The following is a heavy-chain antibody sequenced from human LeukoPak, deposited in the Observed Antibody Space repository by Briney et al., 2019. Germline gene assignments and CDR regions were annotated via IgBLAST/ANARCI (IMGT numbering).Heavy chain of an antibody. V-gene: IGHV1-8*01. CDR3: ARGRMNRALGVVIKVNAFDI. Sequence: GASVKVSCKASGYTFISYDINWVRQATGQGLEWMGWMNPKSGSTGYAQQFQGRVTMTGNTSINTAYMELNSLRSDDTAVYYCARGRMNRALGVVIKVNAFDIWGQGTMVTVSS. D-gene: IGHD3-3*01. J-gene: IGHJ3*02. CDR2: MNPKSGST. CDR1: GYTFISYD.